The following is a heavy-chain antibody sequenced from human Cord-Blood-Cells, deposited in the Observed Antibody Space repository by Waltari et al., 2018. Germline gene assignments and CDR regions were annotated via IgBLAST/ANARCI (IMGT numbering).Heavy chain of an antibody. CDR3: ARANAENYDFWSGYYFDY. D-gene: IGHD3-3*01. J-gene: IGHJ4*02. Sequence: QVQLQQWGAGLLKPSETLSLTCAVYGGSVSGYYWSWIRQPPGKGVEWIGEINHSGSTNYNPSLKSRVTISVDTSKNQFSLKLSSVTAADTAVYYCARANAENYDFWSGYYFDYWGQGTLVTVSS. CDR2: INHSGST. CDR1: GGSVSGYY. V-gene: IGHV4-34*01.